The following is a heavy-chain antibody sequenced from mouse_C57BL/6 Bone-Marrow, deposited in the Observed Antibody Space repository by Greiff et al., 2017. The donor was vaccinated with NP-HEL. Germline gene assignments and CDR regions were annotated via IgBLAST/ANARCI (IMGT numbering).Heavy chain of an antibody. J-gene: IGHJ2*01. Sequence: QVQLQQPGAELVKPGASVKLSCKASGYTFTSYWMQWVKQRPGQGLEWIGEIDPSDSYTNYNQKFKGKATLTVATSSSTAYMQLSSLTSEDSAVCYCARYYYSNSYFDYWGQGTTLTVSS. CDR3: ARYYYSNSYFDY. D-gene: IGHD2-5*01. V-gene: IGHV1-50*01. CDR1: GYTFTSYW. CDR2: IDPSDSYT.